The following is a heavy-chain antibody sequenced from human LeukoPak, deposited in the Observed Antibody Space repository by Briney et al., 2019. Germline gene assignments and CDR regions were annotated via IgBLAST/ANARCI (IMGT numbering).Heavy chain of an antibody. J-gene: IGHJ3*02. CDR3: ARARYSSGWYGGERAFDI. CDR1: GGSISSGDYY. CDR2: IYYSGST. V-gene: IGHV4-30-4*01. Sequence: SETLSLTCTVSGGSISSGDYYWSWIRQPPGKGLEWIGYIYYSGSTYYNPSLKSRVTISVDTSKNQFSLKLSSVTAADTAVYYCARARYSSGWYGGERAFDIWGQGTMVTVSS. D-gene: IGHD6-19*01.